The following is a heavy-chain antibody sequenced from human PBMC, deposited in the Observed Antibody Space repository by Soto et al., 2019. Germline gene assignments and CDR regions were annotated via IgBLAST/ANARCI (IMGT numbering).Heavy chain of an antibody. D-gene: IGHD2-15*01. J-gene: IGHJ4*02. V-gene: IGHV3-11*01. CDR1: GFIFSDYY. Sequence: GGSLRLSCAASGFIFSDYYMSWIRQAPGKGLEWISYISSSDNIIYYADSVKGRFTISRDNAKNSLYLQMNSLRAEDTAVYYCASSRYCSGGSCYGGRYFDYWGQGTLVTVSS. CDR2: ISSSDNII. CDR3: ASSRYCSGGSCYGGRYFDY.